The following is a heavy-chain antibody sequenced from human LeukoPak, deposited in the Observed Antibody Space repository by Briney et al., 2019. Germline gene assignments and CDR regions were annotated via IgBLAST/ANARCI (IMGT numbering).Heavy chain of an antibody. CDR3: ARGAAGAGELWWRPHFDY. CDR2: IYPGDSDT. D-gene: IGHD3-16*01. Sequence: GESLKISCKGSGYSFTSYWIGWVRRMPGKGLEWMGIIYPGDSDTRYSPSFQGQVTISADKSISTAYLQWSSLKASDTAMYYCARGAAGAGELWWRPHFDYWGQGTLVTVSS. J-gene: IGHJ4*02. V-gene: IGHV5-51*01. CDR1: GYSFTSYW.